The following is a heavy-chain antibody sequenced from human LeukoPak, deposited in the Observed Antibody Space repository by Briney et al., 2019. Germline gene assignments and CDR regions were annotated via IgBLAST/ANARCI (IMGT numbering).Heavy chain of an antibody. CDR1: GGTFSNYA. V-gene: IGHV1-2*02. D-gene: IGHD1-26*01. CDR2: INPNSGGA. CDR3: ARDFSVGATRNAFDI. Sequence: ASVKVSCKASGGTFSNYAVSWVRQAPGQGLEWMGWINPNSGGANYAQKFQGRVTMTRDTSISTAYMELSRLRSDDTAVYYCARDFSVGATRNAFDIWGQGTMVTVSS. J-gene: IGHJ3*02.